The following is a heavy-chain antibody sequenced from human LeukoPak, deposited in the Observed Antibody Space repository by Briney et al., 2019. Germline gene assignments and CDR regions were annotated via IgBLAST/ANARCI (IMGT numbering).Heavy chain of an antibody. Sequence: ASVKVSCKASGYTFTGYYMHRVRQAPGQGLEWMGWINPNSGGTNYAQKFQGRVTMTRDTSISTAYMELSRLRSDDTAVYYCARNYDFWSGSHFDYWGQGTLVTVSS. V-gene: IGHV1-2*02. CDR2: INPNSGGT. J-gene: IGHJ4*02. D-gene: IGHD3-3*01. CDR3: ARNYDFWSGSHFDY. CDR1: GYTFTGYY.